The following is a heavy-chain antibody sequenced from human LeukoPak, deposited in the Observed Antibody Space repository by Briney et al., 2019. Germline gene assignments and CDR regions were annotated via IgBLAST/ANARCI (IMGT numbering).Heavy chain of an antibody. D-gene: IGHD5-12*01. V-gene: IGHV1-2*02. CDR3: AIVATTQLFDN. CDR2: INPNSGGT. Sequence: ASVKVSCKASGYTFTGYYLHWVRQAPGQGLEGLGWINPNSGGTNYAQKFQGRVTMTRDTSISTAYMELSRLRSDDTAVYYCAIVATTQLFDNWGQGTLVTVSS. CDR1: GYTFTGYY. J-gene: IGHJ4*02.